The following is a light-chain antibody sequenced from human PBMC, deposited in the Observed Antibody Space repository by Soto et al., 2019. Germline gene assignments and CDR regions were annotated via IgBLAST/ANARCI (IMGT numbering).Light chain of an antibody. J-gene: IGLJ3*02. CDR3: SSYTSTSTWV. CDR1: SSDVGGYDY. V-gene: IGLV2-14*01. CDR2: EVS. Sequence: QSALTQPASVSGSPGQSITISCTGTSSDVGGYDYLSWYQQHPGKAPKLMIYEVSYRPSGVSNRFSGSKSGNTASLTISGLQAEVEADYYCSSYTSTSTWVFGGGTKLTVL.